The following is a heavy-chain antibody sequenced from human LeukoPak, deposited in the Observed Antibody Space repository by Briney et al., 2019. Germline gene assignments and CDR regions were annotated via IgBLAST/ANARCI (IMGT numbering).Heavy chain of an antibody. Sequence: PGGSLRLFCGASGFTFSDYFMSWVRQAPGKGLEWLSYINGRGTYIDYAESLKGQITISRDNAQNSLYLQMNSLSVEDTAVYYCARSGREATEIDYWGQGTLVTVSS. D-gene: IGHD1-1*01. V-gene: IGHV3-11*06. J-gene: IGHJ4*02. CDR3: ARSGREATEIDY. CDR2: INGRGTYI. CDR1: GFTFSDYF.